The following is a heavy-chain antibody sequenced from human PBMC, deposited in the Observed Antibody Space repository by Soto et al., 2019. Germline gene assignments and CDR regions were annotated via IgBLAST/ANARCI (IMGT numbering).Heavy chain of an antibody. CDR1: GYTFTSYD. CDR2: MNPNSGNT. J-gene: IGHJ3*02. D-gene: IGHD2-2*01. V-gene: IGHV1-8*01. Sequence: GASVKVSCKASGYTFTSYDINWVRQATGQGLEWIGWMNPNSGNTGYAQKFQGRVTMTRNTSISTVYMELSSLRSEDTAVYYCVIVSFLPYCGSTSCPDAFEIWGQGTMVTVSS. CDR3: VIVSFLPYCGSTSCPDAFEI.